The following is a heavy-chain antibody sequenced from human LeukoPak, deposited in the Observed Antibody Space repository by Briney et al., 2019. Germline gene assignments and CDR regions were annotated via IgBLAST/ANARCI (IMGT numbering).Heavy chain of an antibody. CDR1: GFTFSSYA. CDR2: ISGGGGST. D-gene: IGHD3-10*02. CDR3: VTYVRGDFDY. V-gene: IGHV3-23*01. J-gene: IGHJ4*02. Sequence: GGSLRLSCATSGFTFSSYAMSWVRQAPGKGLEWVSTISGGGGSTWYADSVKGRFTISRDNSKNTLYLQLSSLRADDTAVHYCVTYVRGDFDYWGQGTLVTVSS.